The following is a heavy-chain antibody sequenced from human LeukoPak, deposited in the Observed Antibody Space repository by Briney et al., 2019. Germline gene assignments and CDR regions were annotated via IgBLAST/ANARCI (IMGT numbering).Heavy chain of an antibody. CDR2: INHSGST. CDR3: ARHPPRYSSGWYYFDY. D-gene: IGHD6-19*01. CDR1: GGSISSYY. V-gene: IGHV4-34*01. J-gene: IGHJ4*02. Sequence: SETLSLTCTVSGGSISSYYWSWIRQPPGKGLEWIGEINHSGSTNYNPSLKSRVTISVDTSKNQFSLKLSSVTAADTAVYYCARHPPRYSSGWYYFDYWGQGTLVTVSS.